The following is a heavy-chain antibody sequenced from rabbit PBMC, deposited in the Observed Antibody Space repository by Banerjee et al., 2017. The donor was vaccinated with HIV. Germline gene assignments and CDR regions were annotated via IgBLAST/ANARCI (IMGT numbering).Heavy chain of an antibody. CDR2: IGAGST. V-gene: IGHV1S45*01. CDR1: GFSFSSNYW. J-gene: IGHJ4*01. CDR3: ARGYAGNGIAFKL. Sequence: QQQLEESGGGLVKPEGSLTLTCTASGFSFSSNYWLCWVRQAPGKGLEWIACIGAGSTYYATWAKGRFTISKTSSTTVTLQMTSLTAADTATYFCARGYAGNGIAFKLWGPGTLVTVS. D-gene: IGHD4-2*01.